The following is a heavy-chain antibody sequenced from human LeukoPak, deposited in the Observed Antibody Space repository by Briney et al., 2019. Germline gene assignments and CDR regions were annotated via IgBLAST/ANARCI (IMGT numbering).Heavy chain of an antibody. V-gene: IGHV3-30-3*02. D-gene: IGHD6-13*01. Sequence: GRSLRLSCAASGFTFSSSAMHWVRQAPGKGLEWLAVFSRDGINTYYTDSVKGRFTISRDNSKNIFYLQMNSLRIEDTAVYYCAKSGYSTKGDFDYWGQGTLVTVSS. CDR1: GFTFSSSA. CDR2: FSRDGINT. J-gene: IGHJ4*02. CDR3: AKSGYSTKGDFDY.